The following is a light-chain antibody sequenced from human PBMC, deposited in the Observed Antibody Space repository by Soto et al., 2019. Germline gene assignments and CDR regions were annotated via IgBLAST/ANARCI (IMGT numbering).Light chain of an antibody. J-gene: IGLJ2*01. CDR3: CSYAGSSIFVV. CDR2: EVT. CDR1: SSDVGSYDL. Sequence: QSVLTQPATVSGSPGQSITISCTGTSSDVGSYDLVSWYIQHPGTAPKLIIYEVTRRPSGVSNRFSGSKSGNTASLTISGLQAEDEADYYCCSYAGSSIFVVFGGGTKVTVL. V-gene: IGLV2-23*02.